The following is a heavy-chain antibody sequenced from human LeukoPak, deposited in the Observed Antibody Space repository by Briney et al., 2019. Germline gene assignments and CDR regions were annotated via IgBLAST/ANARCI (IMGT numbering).Heavy chain of an antibody. D-gene: IGHD3-22*01. Sequence: GGSLRLSCAASGFTFSSYSMNWVRQAPGKGLEWVAFIRYDGSNKYYADSVKGRFTISRDNSKNTLYLQMNSLRAEDTAVYYCAKGDDYYDSSGYYSGVYWGQGTLVTVSS. J-gene: IGHJ4*02. CDR1: GFTFSSYS. V-gene: IGHV3-30*02. CDR3: AKGDDYYDSSGYYSGVY. CDR2: IRYDGSNK.